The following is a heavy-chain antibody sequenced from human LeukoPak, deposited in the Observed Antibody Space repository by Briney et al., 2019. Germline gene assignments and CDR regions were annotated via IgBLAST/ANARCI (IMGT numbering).Heavy chain of an antibody. D-gene: IGHD5-24*01. V-gene: IGHV1-18*04. CDR1: GYTFTSYY. CDR2: ISAYNGNT. J-gene: IGHJ4*02. Sequence: ASVKVSCKASGYTFTSYYMHWVRQAPGQGLEWMGWISAYNGNTNYAQKLQGRVTMTTDTSTSTAYMELRSLRSDDTAVYYCARDYGSTIDYWGQGTLVTVSS. CDR3: ARDYGSTIDY.